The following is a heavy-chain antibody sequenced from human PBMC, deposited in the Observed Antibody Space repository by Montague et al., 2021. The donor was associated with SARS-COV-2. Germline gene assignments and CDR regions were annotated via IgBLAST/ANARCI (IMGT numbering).Heavy chain of an antibody. Sequence: TLSLTCTLSGDSISRNNLYWTWIRQPAGKGLEWIGRISTTGSPEYNPSLKSRVTLSLDTSKNQFSLRLSSATAADTAMYYCTIEGHITTICAGCPRNWFEPWGKGTLVTVSS. V-gene: IGHV4-61*02. CDR3: TIEGHITTICAGCPRNWFEP. D-gene: IGHD3-22*01. J-gene: IGHJ5*02. CDR2: ISTTGSP. CDR1: GDSISRNNLY.